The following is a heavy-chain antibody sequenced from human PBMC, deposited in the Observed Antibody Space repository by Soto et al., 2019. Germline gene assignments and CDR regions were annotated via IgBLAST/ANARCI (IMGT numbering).Heavy chain of an antibody. CDR2: IYYSGST. CDR1: GGSISSYY. J-gene: IGHJ3*01. V-gene: IGHV4-59*08. D-gene: IGHD3-16*01. Sequence: PSETLSLTCTVSGGSISSYYWSWIRQPPGKGLEWIGYIYYSGSTNYNPSLKSRVTMSVDTSKNQFSLKLSSVTAADTAVYYCARTGGEDAIDFWGQGTMVTVSS. CDR3: ARTGGEDAIDF.